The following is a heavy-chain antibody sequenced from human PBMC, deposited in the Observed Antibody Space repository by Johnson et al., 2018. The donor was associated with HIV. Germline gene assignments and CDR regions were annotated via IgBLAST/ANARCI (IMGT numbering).Heavy chain of an antibody. D-gene: IGHD5-12*01. CDR1: GFSFSTYW. Sequence: VQLVESGGGVVRPGGSLRLSCAASGFSFSTYWMHWVRQAPGKGLVWVSRINSDGSSTSYADSVKGRFTISRDNAKNTLYLQMNSLRAEDTAMYYCASTIDIVPTGRSYDAFDIWGQGTLVTVSS. CDR2: INSDGSST. J-gene: IGHJ3*02. V-gene: IGHV3-74*02. CDR3: ASTIDIVPTGRSYDAFDI.